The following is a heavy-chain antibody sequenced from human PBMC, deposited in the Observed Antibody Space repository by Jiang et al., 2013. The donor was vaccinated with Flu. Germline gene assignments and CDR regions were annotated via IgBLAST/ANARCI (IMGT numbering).Heavy chain of an antibody. CDR1: GGTFSSYA. CDR3: ARVPDSSNWYLRNFDY. J-gene: IGHJ4*02. D-gene: IGHD6-13*01. Sequence: GAEVKKPGSSVKVSCKASGGTFSSYAISWVRQAPGQGLEWMGGIIPIFGTANYAQKFQGRVTMTTDTSTSTAYMELRSLRSDDTAVYYCARVPDSSNWYLRNFDYWGQGTLVTVSS. V-gene: IGHV1-69*05. CDR2: IIPIFGTA.